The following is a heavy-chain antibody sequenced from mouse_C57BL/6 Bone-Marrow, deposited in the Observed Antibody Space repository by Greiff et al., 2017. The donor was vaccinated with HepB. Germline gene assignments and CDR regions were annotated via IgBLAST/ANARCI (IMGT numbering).Heavy chain of an antibody. Sequence: EVQLQQSGPELVKPGASVKISCKASGYTFTDYYMNWVKQSHGKSLEWIGDINPNNGGTSYNQKLKGKATLTLDKSSSTAYMELRSLTSEDSAVYYCARSPPYYYGSSYGYWGQGTTLTVSS. CDR3: ARSPPYYYGSSYGY. V-gene: IGHV1-26*01. D-gene: IGHD1-1*01. CDR2: INPNNGGT. J-gene: IGHJ2*01. CDR1: GYTFTDYY.